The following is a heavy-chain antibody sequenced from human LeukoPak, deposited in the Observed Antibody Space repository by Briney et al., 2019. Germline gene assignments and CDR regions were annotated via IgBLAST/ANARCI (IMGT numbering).Heavy chain of an antibody. CDR3: ARSTASGTDLDF. D-gene: IGHD3-10*01. CDR2: ISSGSTYI. CDR1: GFTFSTYT. V-gene: IGHV3-21*01. J-gene: IGHJ4*02. Sequence: GGPLRLSVAASGFTFSTYTMNWFGQAPGKGLEWVSSISSGSTYIYYADSVKGRFTISRDNAKNLLYLQMNSLRAEDMAVYYCARSTASGTDLDFWGQGTLVTVSS.